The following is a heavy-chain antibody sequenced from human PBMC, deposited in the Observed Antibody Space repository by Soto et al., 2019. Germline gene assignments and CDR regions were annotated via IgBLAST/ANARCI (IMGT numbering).Heavy chain of an antibody. J-gene: IGHJ4*02. CDR1: GGSISSTSYY. D-gene: IGHD3-9*01. V-gene: IGHV4-39*01. CDR3: AGHYDILAGDYTPLEY. CDR2: IDYNGGT. Sequence: QLQLQESGPGLVKPSETLSLTCTVSGGSISSTSYYWGWIRQPPGKALEWIGTIDYNGGTSYNPSLKSRVTFTEDPPKNKFFRKLSCVTAADTAVYYCAGHYDILAGDYTPLEYWGQGTLVIVSS.